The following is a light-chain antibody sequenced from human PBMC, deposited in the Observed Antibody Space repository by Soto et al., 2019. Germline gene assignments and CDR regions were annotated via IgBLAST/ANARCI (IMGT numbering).Light chain of an antibody. Sequence: EIVMTQSPATLSVSPGERATLSCRASRSVSSNLAWYQQKPGQAPRLLIYGASTRATDIPARFSGSGSGTEFTLTISSLQSEDFAVYYCQQRTNWPPFSFGQGTKLEIK. CDR1: RSVSSN. CDR3: QQRTNWPPFS. J-gene: IGKJ2*03. V-gene: IGKV3-15*01. CDR2: GAS.